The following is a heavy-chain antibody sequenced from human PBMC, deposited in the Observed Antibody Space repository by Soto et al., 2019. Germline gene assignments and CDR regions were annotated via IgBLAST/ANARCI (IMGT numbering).Heavy chain of an antibody. D-gene: IGHD5-18*01. V-gene: IGHV4-59*01. CDR3: ARTGYSYGPDY. CDR1: GGSISSYY. CDR2: ISYSGST. Sequence: SETLSLTCTVSGGSISSYYWSWIRQPPGKGLEWIGYISYSGSTNYNPSLKSRVTISADTSKNQFSLKLSSVTAADTAVYYCARTGYSYGPDYWGQGTLVTVS. J-gene: IGHJ4*02.